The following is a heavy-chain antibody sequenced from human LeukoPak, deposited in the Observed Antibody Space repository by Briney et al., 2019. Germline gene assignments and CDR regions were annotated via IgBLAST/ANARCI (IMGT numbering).Heavy chain of an antibody. CDR2: ITSSSDTV. Sequence: SGGSLRLSCAASGFTLSSHSMNWVRQAPGKGLEWVSYITSSSDTVYYADSVKGRFTISRDNAKNSLYLQMNSLRGEDTAVYYCARDDSEAVAGTANYWGQGTLVTVSS. J-gene: IGHJ4*02. D-gene: IGHD6-19*01. V-gene: IGHV3-48*04. CDR3: ARDDSEAVAGTANY. CDR1: GFTLSSHS.